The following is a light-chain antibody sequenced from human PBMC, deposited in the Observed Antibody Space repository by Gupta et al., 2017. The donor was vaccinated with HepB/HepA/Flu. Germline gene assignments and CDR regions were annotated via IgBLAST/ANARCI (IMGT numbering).Light chain of an antibody. Sequence: AIQPTQSPSFLSASVGDRVTISCRASLPISGALAWYQKKPGQPPTVLIYDASTLETGVPSRFSGSGHATDITLTISSMQPEDFAIYFCQQDKNYRALSFGGGTKVDI. CDR1: LPISGA. CDR3: QQDKNYRALS. CDR2: DAS. J-gene: IGKJ4*01. V-gene: IGKV1D-13*01.